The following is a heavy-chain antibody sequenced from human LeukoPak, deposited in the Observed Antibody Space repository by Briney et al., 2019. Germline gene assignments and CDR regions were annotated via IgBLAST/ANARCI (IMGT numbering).Heavy chain of an antibody. J-gene: IGHJ5*02. D-gene: IGHD3-10*01. CDR3: AGVGSETLWFGEGSSDNWFDP. CDR2: IYTSGST. Sequence: SETLSLTCTVSGGSISSYYGSWIRQPAGKGLEWIGRIYTSGSTNYNPSLKSRVTMSVDTSKNQFSLKLSSVTAADTAVYYCAGVGSETLWFGEGSSDNWFDPWGQGTLVTVSS. V-gene: IGHV4-4*07. CDR1: GGSISSYY.